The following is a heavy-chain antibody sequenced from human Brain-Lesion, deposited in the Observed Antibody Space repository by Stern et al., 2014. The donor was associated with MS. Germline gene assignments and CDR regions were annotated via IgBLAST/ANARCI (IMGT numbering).Heavy chain of an antibody. D-gene: IGHD2-2*01. CDR1: GGSISSGGYY. CDR2: IFNSGST. CDR3: ARGRVVPGFQYYATDV. V-gene: IGHV4-61*02. J-gene: IGHJ6*02. Sequence: VQLVESGPGLVKPSQTLSLSCTVSGGSISSGGYYWSWIRQPAGKGLEWIGRIFNSGSTSYNPSLKSRGTISIDNSKNQFSLRLNSMTAADTAVYYCARGRVVPGFQYYATDVWGQGTTGIVSS.